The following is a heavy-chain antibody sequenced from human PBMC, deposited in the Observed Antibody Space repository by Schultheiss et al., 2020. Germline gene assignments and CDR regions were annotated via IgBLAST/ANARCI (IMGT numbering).Heavy chain of an antibody. CDR3: ARDHEPATYCGGDCSFDY. J-gene: IGHJ4*02. V-gene: IGHV3-30-3*01. CDR1: GFTFSSYA. Sequence: GGSLRLSCAASGFTFSSYAMHWVRQAPGKGLEWVAVISYDGSNKYYADSVKGRFTISRDNSKNTLYLQMNSLRAEDTAVYYCARDHEPATYCGGDCSFDYWGQGTLVTVYS. CDR2: ISYDGSNK. D-gene: IGHD2-21*02.